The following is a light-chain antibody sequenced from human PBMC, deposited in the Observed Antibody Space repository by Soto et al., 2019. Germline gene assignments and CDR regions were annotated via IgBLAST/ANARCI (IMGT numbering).Light chain of an antibody. CDR1: SSXIGAGYD. CDR3: QSYDSSLSGSV. J-gene: IGLJ2*01. V-gene: IGLV1-40*01. CDR2: GNS. Sequence: QSVLTQPPSVSGAPGQRVTISCTGSSSXIGAGYDVHWYQQLPGTAPKLLIYGNSNRPSGVPDRFSGSKSGTSASLAITGLQAEDEADYYCQSYDSSLSGSVFGGGTKLTVL.